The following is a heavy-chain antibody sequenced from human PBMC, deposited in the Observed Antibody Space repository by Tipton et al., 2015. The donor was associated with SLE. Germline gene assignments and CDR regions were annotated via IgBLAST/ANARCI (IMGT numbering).Heavy chain of an antibody. CDR3: ARGPVMTTVTNHSYYFDY. J-gene: IGHJ4*02. Sequence: TLSLTCTVSGGSISSYYWTWIRQPPGKGLECIGYIYYSGSTNYNPSLKSRVTISVDTSKNQFSLKLSSVTAADTAVYYCARGPVMTTVTNHSYYFDYWGQGTLVTVSS. V-gene: IGHV4-59*12. D-gene: IGHD4-11*01. CDR1: GGSISSYY. CDR2: IYYSGST.